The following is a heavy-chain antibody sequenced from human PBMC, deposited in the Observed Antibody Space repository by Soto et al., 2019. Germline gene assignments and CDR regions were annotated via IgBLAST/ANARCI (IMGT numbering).Heavy chain of an antibody. CDR3: ARRDYAIDS. V-gene: IGHV4-59*01. J-gene: IGHJ4*02. Sequence: ASETLSLTCTVSGGSISSYYWSWIRQPPGKGLEWIGYIYYSGSTNYNPSLESRATIFADKSGSHFSLNLTSVTADDTAVYYCARRDYAIDSWGRGTLVTVSS. D-gene: IGHD4-17*01. CDR1: GGSISSYY. CDR2: IYYSGST.